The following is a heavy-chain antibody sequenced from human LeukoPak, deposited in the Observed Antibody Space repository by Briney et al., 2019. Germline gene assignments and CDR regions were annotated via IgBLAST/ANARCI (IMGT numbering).Heavy chain of an antibody. CDR1: GGSFSGYY. Sequence: SETLSLTCAVYGGSFSGYYWSWIRQPPGKGLEWIGEINHSGSTNYNPSLKSRVTISVDTSKNQFSLKLSSVTAADTAVYYCAREARYSGYDFDYWGQGTLVTVSS. J-gene: IGHJ4*02. CDR2: INHSGST. D-gene: IGHD5-12*01. V-gene: IGHV4-34*01. CDR3: AREARYSGYDFDY.